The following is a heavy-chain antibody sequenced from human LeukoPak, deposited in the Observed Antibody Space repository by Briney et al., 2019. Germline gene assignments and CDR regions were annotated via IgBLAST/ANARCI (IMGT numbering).Heavy chain of an antibody. CDR3: ARDGYCSGGNCFRKNDY. J-gene: IGHJ4*02. V-gene: IGHV3-7*01. D-gene: IGHD2-15*01. Sequence: PGGSLRLSCVVSGFTFSAYWMSWVRQAPGKGLEWVANIKQDGSEKYYVDSVKGRFTISRDNAKNSLYLQMNSLRAEDTAVYYCARDGYCSGGNCFRKNDYWGQGTLVTVSS. CDR2: IKQDGSEK. CDR1: GFTFSAYW.